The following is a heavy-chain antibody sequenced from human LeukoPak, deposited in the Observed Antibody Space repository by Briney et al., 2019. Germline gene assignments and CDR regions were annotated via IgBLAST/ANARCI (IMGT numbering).Heavy chain of an antibody. CDR1: GGSFSGYY. CDR3: ARGTIVVVPAATYYDFWSGYSWFDP. V-gene: IGHV4-34*01. D-gene: IGHD3-3*01. J-gene: IGHJ5*02. Sequence: PSETLSLTCAVYGGSFSGYYWSWVRQPPGKGLEWIGEINHSGSTNYNPSLKNRVTISVDTSKNQISLKLSSVTAADTAVYYCARGTIVVVPAATYYDFWSGYSWFDPWGQGTLVTVSS. CDR2: INHSGST.